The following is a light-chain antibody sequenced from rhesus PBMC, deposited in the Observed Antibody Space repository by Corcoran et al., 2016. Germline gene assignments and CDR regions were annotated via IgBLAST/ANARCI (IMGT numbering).Light chain of an antibody. V-gene: IGKV1-21*01. J-gene: IGKJ1*01. CDR3: QQCNTAPWT. CDR1: QGISNW. CDR2: RAS. Sequence: DIQMTQSPSSLSASVGDRVTITCRASQGISNWLAWYQQKPGKAPKLLLYRASNLETGVPSRFSGSGSGTDCTLTISGLQPEEFATYYCQQCNTAPWTFGQGTKVEIK.